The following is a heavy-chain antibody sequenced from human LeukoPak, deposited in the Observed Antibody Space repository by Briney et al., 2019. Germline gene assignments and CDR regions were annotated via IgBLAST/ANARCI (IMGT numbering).Heavy chain of an antibody. J-gene: IGHJ6*02. CDR2: IWYDGRYK. CDR3: ARTNSRSSNYYDGMDV. D-gene: IGHD6-6*01. Sequence: GRSPRLSCAASGFTFSSYGMHWVRQAPGKGLEGVAVIWYDGRYKYYTDSVKGRFTISRDNSKKSLYLQMNDLKAEDTAVYCCARTNSRSSNYYDGMDVWGQGTTVTVSS. V-gene: IGHV3-33*01. CDR1: GFTFSSYG.